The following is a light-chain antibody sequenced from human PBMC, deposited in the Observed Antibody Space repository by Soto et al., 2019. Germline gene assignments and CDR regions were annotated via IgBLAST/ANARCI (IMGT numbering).Light chain of an antibody. CDR2: GIS. CDR3: QQYVTSSPRT. Sequence: EIVLTQSPGTLSLSPGERATLSCRASHTISSSYLAWYQQTPRQAPRLLMYGISRRATGIPDRFSGSGSGTDFTLTITSLEPEDFAVYYCQQYVTSSPRTFGQGTKVEIK. CDR1: HTISSSY. V-gene: IGKV3-20*01. J-gene: IGKJ1*01.